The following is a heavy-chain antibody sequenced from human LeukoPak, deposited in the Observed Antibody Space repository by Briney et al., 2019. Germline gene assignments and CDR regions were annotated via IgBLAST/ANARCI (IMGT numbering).Heavy chain of an antibody. CDR3: ARHYGP. CDR2: IYDSGST. Sequence: GSLRLSCAASGFTFSRFAMNWIRQPPGKGLEWIGSIYDSGSTYYNPSLKSRVTISVDTSKNQFSLKLNSVTAADTAVYYCARHYGPWGQGTLVTVSS. V-gene: IGHV4-39*01. J-gene: IGHJ5*02. CDR1: GFTFSRFA. D-gene: IGHD3-10*01.